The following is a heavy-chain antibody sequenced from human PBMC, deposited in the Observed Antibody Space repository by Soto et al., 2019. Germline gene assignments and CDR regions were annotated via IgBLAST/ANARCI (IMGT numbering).Heavy chain of an antibody. CDR1: GGSISSSSYY. D-gene: IGHD1-26*01. Sequence: PSETLSLTCTVSGGSISSSSYYWGWIRQPPGKGLEWIGSIYYSGSTYYNPSLKSRVTISVDTSKNQFSLKLSSVTAADTAVYYCARRGTTPVSDYWGEGTLVTVS. J-gene: IGHJ4*02. V-gene: IGHV4-39*01. CDR2: IYYSGST. CDR3: ARRGTTPVSDY.